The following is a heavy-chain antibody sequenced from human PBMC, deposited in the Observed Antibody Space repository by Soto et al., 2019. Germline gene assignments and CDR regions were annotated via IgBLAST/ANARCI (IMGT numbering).Heavy chain of an antibody. Sequence: GGSLRLSCAASGFTFSSYAMSWVRQAPGKGLEWVSVISGSGGGTYNADSVKGRFTISRDNSKNTLYLQMNSLRVEDTAVYYCAKDGEMATTYYYYYGTDVWGQGTTVTVSS. D-gene: IGHD5-12*01. V-gene: IGHV3-23*01. CDR1: GFTFSSYA. CDR3: AKDGEMATTYYYYYGTDV. J-gene: IGHJ6*02. CDR2: ISGSGGGT.